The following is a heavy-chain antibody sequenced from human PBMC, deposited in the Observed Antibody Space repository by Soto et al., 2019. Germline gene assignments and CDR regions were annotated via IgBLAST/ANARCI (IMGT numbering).Heavy chain of an antibody. CDR3: ASHYDSSGYYYRGLDY. CDR2: IIPIFGTA. V-gene: IGHV1-69*12. CDR1: GGTFSSYA. D-gene: IGHD3-22*01. Sequence: QVQLVQSGAAVKKPGSSVKVSSKASGGTFSSYAISWVRQAPGQGLEWMGGIIPIFGTADYAQKFQGRVTITADESTSTGNMELSSLRSEDTAVYYCASHYDSSGYYYRGLDYWGQGTLVTVSS. J-gene: IGHJ4*02.